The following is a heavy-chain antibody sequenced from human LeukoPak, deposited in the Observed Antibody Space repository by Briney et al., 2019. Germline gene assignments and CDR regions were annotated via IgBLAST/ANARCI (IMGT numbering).Heavy chain of an antibody. J-gene: IGHJ3*02. CDR2: IYSSGSS. D-gene: IGHD3-22*01. V-gene: IGHV4-30-4*07. CDR3: ATFTDSSLIGAFDI. Sequence: SETLSLTCTVSGGSIISTAYSRTWIRQPPGKGLEWIGYIYSSGSSYYSPSLKSRVTISVDTSKNQFSVKLSSVTAADTAVYYCATFTDSSLIGAFDIWGQGTMVTVSS. CDR1: GGSIISTAYS.